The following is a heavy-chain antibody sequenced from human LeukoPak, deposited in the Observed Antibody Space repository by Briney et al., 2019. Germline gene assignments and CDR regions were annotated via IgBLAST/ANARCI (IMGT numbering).Heavy chain of an antibody. Sequence: GGSLRLSCAASGFTFSSYGMHWVRQAPGKGLEWVAFIRYDGSNKYSADSVKGRFTISRDNSKNTLYLQMNSLRVEDTAVYYCAKEVRHSGSPFDPWGQGTLVTVSS. D-gene: IGHD1-26*01. J-gene: IGHJ5*02. CDR3: AKEVRHSGSPFDP. V-gene: IGHV3-30*02. CDR2: IRYDGSNK. CDR1: GFTFSSYG.